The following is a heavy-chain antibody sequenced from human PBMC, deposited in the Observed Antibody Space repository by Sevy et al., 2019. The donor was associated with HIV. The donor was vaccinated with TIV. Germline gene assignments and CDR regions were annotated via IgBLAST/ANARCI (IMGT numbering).Heavy chain of an antibody. CDR2: MRSKAFAGTT. Sequence: GGSLRLSCSTSGFNLGDYAMSWVRQSPGKGLEWVGFMRSKAFAGTTEYVASVKGRFTISTDDSKASGHLQMNSLGAEDTGVYYCIRSRQLGYTAMVPDYWGQGTLVTVSS. V-gene: IGHV3-49*04. CDR3: IRSRQLGYTAMVPDY. J-gene: IGHJ4*02. D-gene: IGHD5-18*01. CDR1: GFNLGDYA.